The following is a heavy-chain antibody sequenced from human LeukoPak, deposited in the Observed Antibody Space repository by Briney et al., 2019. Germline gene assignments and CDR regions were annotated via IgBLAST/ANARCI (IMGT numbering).Heavy chain of an antibody. D-gene: IGHD3-22*01. J-gene: IGHJ6*03. V-gene: IGHV4-59*01. Sequence: SETLSLTCTVSGDSINSYYWSWVRQPPGKGLEWIGYIYYSGDTNYNPSLKSRVTISIDTSKNQFSLRLSSVTAADTAMYYCARVWSGYYDSSGYYDYYYYMDVWGKGTTVTVSS. CDR3: ARVWSGYYDSSGYYDYYYYMDV. CDR2: IYYSGDT. CDR1: GDSINSYY.